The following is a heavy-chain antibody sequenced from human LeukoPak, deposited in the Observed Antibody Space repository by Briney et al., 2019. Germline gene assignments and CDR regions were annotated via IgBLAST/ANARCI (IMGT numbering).Heavy chain of an antibody. J-gene: IGHJ6*04. Sequence: ASVKVSCKASGYTFTSYAMHWVRQAPGQRLEWMGWINAGNGNTKYSQKFQGRVTITRDTSASTAYMELSSLRSEDTAVYYCARSVREAVQPERRDYYYGMDVWGKGTTVTVSS. D-gene: IGHD1-1*01. CDR2: INAGNGNT. CDR1: GYTFTSYA. CDR3: ARSVREAVQPERRDYYYGMDV. V-gene: IGHV1-3*01.